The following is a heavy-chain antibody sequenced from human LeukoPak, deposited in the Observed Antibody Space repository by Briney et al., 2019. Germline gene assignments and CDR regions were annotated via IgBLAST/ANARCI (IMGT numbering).Heavy chain of an antibody. CDR2: INHSGST. D-gene: IGHD2-2*01. CDR3: ARGGRSYARGRYFDY. Sequence: SETLSLTCAVYGGSFSGYYWSWIRQPPGKGLEWIGEINHSGSTNYNPSLKSRVTISVDTSKNQFSLKLSSVTAADTAVYYCARGGRSYARGRYFDYWGQGTLVTVSS. V-gene: IGHV4-34*01. J-gene: IGHJ4*02. CDR1: GGSFSGYY.